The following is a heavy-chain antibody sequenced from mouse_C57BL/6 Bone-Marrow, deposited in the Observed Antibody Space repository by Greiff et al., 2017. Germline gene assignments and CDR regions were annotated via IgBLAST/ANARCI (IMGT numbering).Heavy chain of an antibody. D-gene: IGHD2-3*01. V-gene: IGHV2-3*01. CDR2: IWGDGST. J-gene: IGHJ1*03. Sequence: VQLKESGPGLVAPSQSLSITCTVSGFSLTNYGVSWVRQPPGKGLEWLGVIWGDGSTSYHSALISRLSISKDHSKSQVFLKLNRLQIEDTATYYCVKKGTLSRDGYYFWYFDVWGTGTTVTVSS. CDR1: GFSLTNYG. CDR3: VKKGTLSRDGYYFWYFDV.